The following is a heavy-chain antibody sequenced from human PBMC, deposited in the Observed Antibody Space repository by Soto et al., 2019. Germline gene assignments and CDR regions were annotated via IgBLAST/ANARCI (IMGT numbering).Heavy chain of an antibody. Sequence: QVQLVQSGAEVKKPGSSVKVSCKASGGTFSSYAISWVRQAPGQGLEWMGGIIPIFGTANYAQKVQGRVTMTGDESTSTDYLELSSLRSEDTAVYYCARDQKPATYYYDSSGYSFDYWGQGTLVTVSS. CDR2: IIPIFGTA. J-gene: IGHJ4*02. D-gene: IGHD3-22*01. V-gene: IGHV1-69*01. CDR1: GGTFSSYA. CDR3: ARDQKPATYYYDSSGYSFDY.